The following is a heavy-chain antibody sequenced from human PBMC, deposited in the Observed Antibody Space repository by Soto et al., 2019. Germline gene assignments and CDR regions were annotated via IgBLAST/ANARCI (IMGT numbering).Heavy chain of an antibody. CDR2: ISSSSSYI. V-gene: IGHV3-21*01. D-gene: IGHD2-2*01. CDR3: ARDRRYCSSTSCYAAGYFDY. Sequence: GGSLRLSCAASGFTFSSYSMNWVRQAPGKGLEWVSSISSSSSYIYYADSVKGRFTISRDNAKNSLYLQMNSLRAEDTAVYYCARDRRYCSSTSCYAAGYFDYWGQGTLVTVSS. CDR1: GFTFSSYS. J-gene: IGHJ4*02.